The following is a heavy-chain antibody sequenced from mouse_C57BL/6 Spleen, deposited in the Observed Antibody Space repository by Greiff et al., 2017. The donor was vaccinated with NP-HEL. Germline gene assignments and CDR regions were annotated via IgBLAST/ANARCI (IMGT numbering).Heavy chain of an antibody. D-gene: IGHD4-1*01. CDR2: ISSGSSTI. Sequence: EVKVVESGGGLVKPGGSLKLSCAASGFTFSDYGMHWVRQAPEKGLEWVAYISSGSSTIYYADTVKGRFTISRDNAKNTLFLQMTSLRSEDTAMYYCARPGTGYFDVWGTGTTVTVSS. J-gene: IGHJ1*03. CDR1: GFTFSDYG. V-gene: IGHV5-17*01. CDR3: ARPGTGYFDV.